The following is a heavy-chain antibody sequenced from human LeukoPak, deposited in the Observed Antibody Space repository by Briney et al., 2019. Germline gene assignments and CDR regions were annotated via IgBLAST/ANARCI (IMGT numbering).Heavy chain of an antibody. CDR1: GLTFSSYE. Sequence: GGSLRLSCAASGLTFSSYEMNWVRQAPGKGLEWVSYISSSGSTIYYADSVKGRFTISRDNAKNSLYLQMNSLRAEDTAVYYCARVGHCSGGSCRYFDYWGQGTLVTVSS. D-gene: IGHD2-15*01. CDR3: ARVGHCSGGSCRYFDY. V-gene: IGHV3-48*03. J-gene: IGHJ4*02. CDR2: ISSSGSTI.